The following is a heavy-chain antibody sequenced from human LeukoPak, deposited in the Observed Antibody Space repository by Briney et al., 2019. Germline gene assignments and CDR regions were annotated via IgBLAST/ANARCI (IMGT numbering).Heavy chain of an antibody. Sequence: SETLSLTCTVSGGSISSSGYYWGWIRQPPGKGLEWIGNIFYSGSTYYNPSLKSRVTISVDTSKNQFSLKLNSVTAADTAVYYCARLWFGAYYFDYWGQGTLVTVSS. J-gene: IGHJ4*02. CDR1: GGSISSSGYY. D-gene: IGHD3-10*01. CDR2: IFYSGST. V-gene: IGHV4-39*01. CDR3: ARLWFGAYYFDY.